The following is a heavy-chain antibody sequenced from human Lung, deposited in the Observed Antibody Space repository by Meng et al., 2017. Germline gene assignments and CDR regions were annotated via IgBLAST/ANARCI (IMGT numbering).Heavy chain of an antibody. D-gene: IGHD5-18*01. CDR3: AKEAAMAS. CDR2: ISSTGDST. CDR1: AFPFTAFS. V-gene: IGHV3-23*01. Sequence: IEAGGVLLHPVRSLRLYCAASAFPFTAFSMTWVRQAPGKGLEWVSTISSTGDSTFYPDSVKGRFIVSRDNSKNTLYLQMNSLRAEDTAIYYCAKEAAMASWGQGTLVTVSS. J-gene: IGHJ5*02.